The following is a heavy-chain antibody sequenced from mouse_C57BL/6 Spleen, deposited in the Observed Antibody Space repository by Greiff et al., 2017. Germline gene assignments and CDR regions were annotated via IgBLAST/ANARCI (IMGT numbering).Heavy chain of an antibody. CDR1: GYTFTSYW. J-gene: IGHJ4*01. CDR3: AVYYGSSYPDYYAMDY. Sequence: HVQLKQSGAELAKPGASVKLSCKASGYTFTSYWMHWVKQRPGQGLEWIGYINPSSGYTKYNQKFKDKATLTADKSSSTAYMQLSSLTYEDSAVYYCAVYYGSSYPDYYAMDYWGQGTSVTVSS. V-gene: IGHV1-7*01. CDR2: INPSSGYT. D-gene: IGHD1-1*01.